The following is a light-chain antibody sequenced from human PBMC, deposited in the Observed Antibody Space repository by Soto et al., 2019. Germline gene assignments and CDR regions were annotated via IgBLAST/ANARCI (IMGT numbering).Light chain of an antibody. CDR3: QVWDSSSDSYV. Sequence: YELTQPPSVSVAPGKTARITCGGNNIGSKSVHWYQQKPGQAPVLVIYYDSDRPSGIPERFSGSNSGNTATLTISRVEAGDEADYYCQVWDSSSDSYVFGTGTKVTVL. CDR1: NIGSKS. J-gene: IGLJ1*01. V-gene: IGLV3-21*04. CDR2: YDS.